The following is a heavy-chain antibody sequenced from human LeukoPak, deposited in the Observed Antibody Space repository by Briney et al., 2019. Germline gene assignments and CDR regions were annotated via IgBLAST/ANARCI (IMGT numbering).Heavy chain of an antibody. J-gene: IGHJ5*02. Sequence: SETLSLTCAVYGGSFSGYYWIWIRQPPGKGLEWIGEINHSGSTNYNPSLKSRVTISVATSKNQFSLKLSSVTAADTAVYYCARGLDHYYYSSGYFSPWFDPWGQGTLVTVS. CDR3: ARGLDHYYYSSGYFSPWFDP. D-gene: IGHD3-22*01. CDR1: GGSFSGYY. CDR2: INHSGST. V-gene: IGHV4-34*01.